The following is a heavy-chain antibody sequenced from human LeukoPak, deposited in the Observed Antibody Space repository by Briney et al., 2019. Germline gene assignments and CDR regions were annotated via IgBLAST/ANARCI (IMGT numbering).Heavy chain of an antibody. V-gene: IGHV3-23*01. CDR2: ISGSGGST. J-gene: IGHJ4*02. D-gene: IGHD3-16*02. Sequence: AGGSLRLSCAASGFTFSSYAMSWVRQAPGKGLEWVSAISGSGGSTYYADSVKGRFTISRDNSKNTLYLQMNSLRAEDTAVYYCTTEYYDYIWGSYRFAYDYWGQGTLVTVSS. CDR1: GFTFSSYA. CDR3: TTEYYDYIWGSYRFAYDY.